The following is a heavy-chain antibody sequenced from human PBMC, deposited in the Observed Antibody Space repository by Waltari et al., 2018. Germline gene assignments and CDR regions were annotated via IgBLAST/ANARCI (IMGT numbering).Heavy chain of an antibody. CDR3: AKDRGWELTLFVY. Sequence: EVQLVESGGGLVQPGRSLRLSCAASGFTFDDYAMHWVRQAPGKGLEWVSGISWNSGSIGYADSVKGRFTISRDNAKNSLYLQMNSLRAEDTALYYCAKDRGWELTLFVYWGQGTLVTVSS. CDR1: GFTFDDYA. D-gene: IGHD1-26*01. V-gene: IGHV3-9*01. J-gene: IGHJ4*02. CDR2: ISWNSGSI.